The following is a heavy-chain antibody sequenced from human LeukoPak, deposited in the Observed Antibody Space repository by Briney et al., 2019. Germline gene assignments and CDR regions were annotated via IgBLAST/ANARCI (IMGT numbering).Heavy chain of an antibody. J-gene: IGHJ4*02. D-gene: IGHD3-10*01. CDR3: ARDRGVLLWFGELFEPYDY. Sequence: PGGSLRLSCAASGFTFSSYWMSWVRQAPGKGLKWVANIKQDGSEKYYVDSVKGRFTISRDNAKNSLYLQMNSLRAEDTAVYYCARDRGVLLWFGELFEPYDYWGQGTLVTVSS. V-gene: IGHV3-7*01. CDR1: GFTFSSYW. CDR2: IKQDGSEK.